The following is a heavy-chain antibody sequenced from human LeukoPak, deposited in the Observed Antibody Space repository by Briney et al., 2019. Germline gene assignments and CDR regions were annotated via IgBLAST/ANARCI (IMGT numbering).Heavy chain of an antibody. Sequence: ASVKVSFKSSGYTFTGYYMHWVRQAPGQGLEWMGWINPNSGGTNYAKKFQGRVTMTRDTSISTAYMELRRLRSDDTAVYYCARDLYYYDSSGYPGEERDYWGQGTLVTVSS. V-gene: IGHV1-2*02. CDR3: ARDLYYYDSSGYPGEERDY. CDR2: INPNSGGT. J-gene: IGHJ4*02. CDR1: GYTFTGYY. D-gene: IGHD3-22*01.